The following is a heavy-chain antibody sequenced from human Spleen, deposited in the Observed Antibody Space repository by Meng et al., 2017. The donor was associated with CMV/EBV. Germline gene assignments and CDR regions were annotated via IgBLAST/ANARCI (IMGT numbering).Heavy chain of an antibody. J-gene: IGHJ6*02. V-gene: IGHV4-39*07. CDR1: GGSISSSSYY. D-gene: IGHD2-2*01. CDR3: ASLPAAISKGDYYYYYGMDV. Sequence: SETLSLTCTVSGGSISSSSYYWGWIRQPPGKGLEWIGSIYYSGSTYYNPSLKSRVTISVDTSKNQFSLKLSSVTAADTAVYYCASLPAAISKGDYYYYYGMDVWGQGTTVTDSS. CDR2: IYYSGST.